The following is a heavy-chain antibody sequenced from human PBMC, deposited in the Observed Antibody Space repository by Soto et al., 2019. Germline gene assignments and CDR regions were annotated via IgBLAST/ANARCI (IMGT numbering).Heavy chain of an antibody. D-gene: IGHD5-12*01. CDR3: ARVRYTVATIQKGMDV. CDR2: INHSGST. V-gene: IGHV4-34*01. J-gene: IGHJ6*02. CDR1: GGVPRGYY. Sequence: GGVPRGYYWRGSRLPPGKGLEWIGEINHSGSTNYNPSLKSRVTISVDTSKNQFSLKLSSVTAADTAVYYCARVRYTVATIQKGMDVWGQGTTVTVSS.